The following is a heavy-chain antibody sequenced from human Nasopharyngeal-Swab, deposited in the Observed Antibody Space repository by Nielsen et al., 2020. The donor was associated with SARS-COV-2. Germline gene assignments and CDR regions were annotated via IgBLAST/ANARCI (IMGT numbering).Heavy chain of an antibody. CDR2: INPSGGSK. J-gene: IGHJ4*02. CDR1: GYTFTSYY. Sequence: ASVKVSCKASGYTFTSYYKHWVRQAPGQGLEWMGIINPSGGSKSYAQKFQGRVTMTRDTSTSTVYMVLSSLRSEDTAVYYCAREYSSGWYRDFDYWGQGTLVTVSS. V-gene: IGHV1-46*01. CDR3: AREYSSGWYRDFDY. D-gene: IGHD6-19*01.